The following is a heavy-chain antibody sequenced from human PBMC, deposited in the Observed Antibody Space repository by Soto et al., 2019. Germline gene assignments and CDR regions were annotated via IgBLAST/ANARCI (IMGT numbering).Heavy chain of an antibody. J-gene: IGHJ4*02. D-gene: IGHD2-15*01. V-gene: IGHV3-23*01. CDR1: GFTFSDYA. Sequence: PGGSLRLSCAASGFTFSDYAMSWVRQAPGKGLQWVSAISGSGGSTYYADSVKGRFTISRDNSKNTLFLQMKSLRAEDTAVYYCARAPRYCSGGTCYFNYFDYWGQGTLVTVSS. CDR3: ARAPRYCSGGTCYFNYFDY. CDR2: ISGSGGST.